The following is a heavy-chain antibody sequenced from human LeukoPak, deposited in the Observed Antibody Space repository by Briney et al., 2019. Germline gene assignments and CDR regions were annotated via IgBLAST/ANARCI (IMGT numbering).Heavy chain of an antibody. Sequence: SETLSLTCTVSGGSISSSSYYWGWIRQPPGKGLEWIGSIYYSGSTYYNPSLKSRVTISVDTSKNQFSLKLSSVTAADTAVYYCARLMSPPVVGYCSGGSCYFDYWGQGTLVTVSS. D-gene: IGHD2-15*01. J-gene: IGHJ4*02. V-gene: IGHV4-39*07. CDR2: IYYSGST. CDR1: GGSISSSSYY. CDR3: ARLMSPPVVGYCSGGSCYFDY.